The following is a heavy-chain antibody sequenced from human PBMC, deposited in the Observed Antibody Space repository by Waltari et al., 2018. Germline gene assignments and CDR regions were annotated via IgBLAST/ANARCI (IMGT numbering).Heavy chain of an antibody. CDR1: GFTFSSYG. J-gene: IGHJ4*02. CDR3: AKGITGTTYSYFDY. V-gene: IGHV3-33*03. CDR2: IWYDGSNK. Sequence: QVQLVESGGGVVQPGRSLRLSCAASGFTFSSYGMHWVRQAPGKGLEWVAVIWYDGSNKYYADSVKGRFTIARDKSKNTLYLQMNSRRAEDTAVYYCAKGITGTTYSYFDYWGQGTLVTVSS. D-gene: IGHD1-7*01.